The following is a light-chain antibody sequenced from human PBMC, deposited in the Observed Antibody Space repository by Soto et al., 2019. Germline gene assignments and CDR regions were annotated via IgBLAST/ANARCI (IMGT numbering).Light chain of an antibody. V-gene: IGLV2-14*01. CDR1: SSDVGGYNY. CDR3: SSYTSSSTLG. J-gene: IGLJ1*01. CDR2: DVS. Sequence: QSVLTQPASVSGSPGRSITISCTGTSSDVGGYNYVSWYQQHPGKAPKLMIYDVSNRPSGVSNRFSGSKSGNTASLTISGLQAEDEADYYCSSYTSSSTLGFGNGTKVTVL.